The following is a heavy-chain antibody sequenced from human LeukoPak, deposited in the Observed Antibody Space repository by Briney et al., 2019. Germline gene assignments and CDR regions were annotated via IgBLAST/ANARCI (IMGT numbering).Heavy chain of an antibody. J-gene: IGHJ5*02. CDR1: GLTFSNYW. V-gene: IGHV3-74*01. CDR3: ASNRGYCSNGVCYNWFDP. Sequence: QPGGSLRLSCAASGLTFSNYWMHWVRQAPGKGLVWVSRIHIDGSTTNYADSVKGRFTISRDNSKNTLYLQMNSLRAEDTAVYYCASNRGYCSNGVCYNWFDPWGQGNLVNVSS. D-gene: IGHD2-8*01. CDR2: IHIDGSTT.